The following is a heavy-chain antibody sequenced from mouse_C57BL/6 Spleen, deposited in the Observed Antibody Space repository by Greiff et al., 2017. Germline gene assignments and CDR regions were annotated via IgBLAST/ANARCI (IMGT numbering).Heavy chain of an antibody. V-gene: IGHV1-22*01. J-gene: IGHJ2*01. CDR1: GYTFTDYN. Sequence: VQLQQSGPELVKPGASVKMSCKASGYTFTDYNMHWVMQSHGKSLEWIGYINPNNGGSSYNQKFKGKATLTVNKSSSTAYMELRSLTSEDSAVYYCAREGPYYYGSRNYFDYWGQGTTLTVSS. CDR3: AREGPYYYGSRNYFDY. D-gene: IGHD1-1*01. CDR2: INPNNGGS.